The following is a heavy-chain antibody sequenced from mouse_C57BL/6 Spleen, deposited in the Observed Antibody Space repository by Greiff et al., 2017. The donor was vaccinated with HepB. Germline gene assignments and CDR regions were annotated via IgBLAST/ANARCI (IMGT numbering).Heavy chain of an antibody. CDR2: IAPNSGGT. CDR1: GYTFTSYW. J-gene: IGHJ1*03. CDR3: AREEWLLRDWYFDV. Sequence: QVQLQQPGAELVKPGASVKLSCKASGYTFTSYWMHWVKQRPGRGLEWIGRIAPNSGGTKYNEKFKSKATLTVDKPSSTAYMQLSSLTSEDSAVYYCAREEWLLRDWYFDVWGTGTTVTVSS. D-gene: IGHD2-3*01. V-gene: IGHV1-72*01.